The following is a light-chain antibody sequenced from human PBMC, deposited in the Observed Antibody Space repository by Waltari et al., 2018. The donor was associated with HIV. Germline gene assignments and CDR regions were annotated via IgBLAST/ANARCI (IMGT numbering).Light chain of an antibody. J-gene: IGLJ1*01. V-gene: IGLV2-14*03. CDR2: DVS. Sequence: QSALPQPASASRSPRHSITTTRTGTRRHVGRAIYVSWYQHHPGKAPNLMIYDVSNRPSGVSNRFSGSKSGNTASLTISGLQAEDEADYYCSSYTSSSTYVFGTGTKVTVL. CDR3: SSYTSSSTYV. CDR1: RRHVGRAIY.